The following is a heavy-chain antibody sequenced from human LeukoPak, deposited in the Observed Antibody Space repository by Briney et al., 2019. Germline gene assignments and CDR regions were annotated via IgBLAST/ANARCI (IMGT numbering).Heavy chain of an antibody. CDR3: ARVSSGGSGSYFHYYYYYYMDV. D-gene: IGHD3-10*01. V-gene: IGHV4-39*07. Sequence: SETLSLTCTVSGGSISSSTYYWGWIRQPPGKGLEWIGSIYSSGSTYYNPSLKSRVTISLDTSKNQFSLKLSSVTAADTAVYYCARVSSGGSGSYFHYYYYYYMDVWGKGTTVTVSS. CDR2: IYSSGST. J-gene: IGHJ6*03. CDR1: GGSISSSTYY.